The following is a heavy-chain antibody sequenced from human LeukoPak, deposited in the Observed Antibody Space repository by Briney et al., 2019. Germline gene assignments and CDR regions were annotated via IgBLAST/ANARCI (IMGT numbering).Heavy chain of an antibody. D-gene: IGHD3-10*01. CDR1: GFTFSTYA. V-gene: IGHV3-23*01. J-gene: IGHJ4*02. CDR3: AKSTYYGSGSYYGLDS. Sequence: GGSLRLSCAASGFTFSTYAMSWIRQAPGQGLEWVSAISGSDPGTYHADSVKGRFTISRDNAKNSLYLQMNSLRAEDTAVYYCAKSTYYGSGSYYGLDSWGLGTLVTVSS. CDR2: ISGSDPGT.